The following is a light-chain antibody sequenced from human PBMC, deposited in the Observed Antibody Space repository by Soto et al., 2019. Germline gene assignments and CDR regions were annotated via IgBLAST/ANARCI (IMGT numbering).Light chain of an antibody. V-gene: IGKV3-15*01. CDR1: QSVSSK. CDR3: QQSTSWPPA. CDR2: GAS. Sequence: EIVMTQSPATLSVSPGERATLSCRASQSVSSKLAWYQQKPGQAPRLLIYGASTRATGVPARFSGSGSGTDFTLTISSLQSEDFALYYCQQSTSWPPAFGPGTKVDIK. J-gene: IGKJ3*01.